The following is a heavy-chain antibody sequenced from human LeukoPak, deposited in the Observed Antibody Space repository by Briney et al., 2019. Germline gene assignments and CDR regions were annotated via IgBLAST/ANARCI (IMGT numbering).Heavy chain of an antibody. CDR1: GYSISSGYY. V-gene: IGHV4-38-2*02. CDR3: ARDRGNLDAFDI. D-gene: IGHD4-23*01. Sequence: LETLSLTCTVSGYSISSGYYWGWIRQPPGKGLEWIGSIYHSGSTYYNPSLKSRVTISVDTSKNQFSLKLSSVTAADTAVCYCARDRGNLDAFDIWGQGTMVTVSS. J-gene: IGHJ3*02. CDR2: IYHSGST.